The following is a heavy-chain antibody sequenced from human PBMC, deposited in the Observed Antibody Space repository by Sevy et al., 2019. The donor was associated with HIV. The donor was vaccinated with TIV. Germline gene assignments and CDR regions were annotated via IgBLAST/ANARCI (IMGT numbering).Heavy chain of an antibody. V-gene: IGHV4-4*07. J-gene: IGHJ6*03. D-gene: IGHD2-15*01. CDR3: VRSGSRQPVHYYYYMDV. Sequence: SETLSLTCTVSGDSMSGYYWSWIRQPAGKGLEWIGRIYTSGSTYYNPSLKSRVTLSIDTSKNQFSLRLSSVTAADTAVYFCVRSGSRQPVHYYYYMDVWGKGTSVTVSS. CDR1: GDSMSGYY. CDR2: IYTSGST.